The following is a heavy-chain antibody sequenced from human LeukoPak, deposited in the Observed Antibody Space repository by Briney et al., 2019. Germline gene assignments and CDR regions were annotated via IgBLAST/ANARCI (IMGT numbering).Heavy chain of an antibody. V-gene: IGHV4-59*08. J-gene: IGHJ4*02. CDR1: GGSIGGYH. CDR2: LYYNGVT. D-gene: IGHD2-21*01. CDR3: ARLGDCGHDCYSHDY. Sequence: SETLSLTCIVSGGSIGGYHWGWVRQPPGKGQEYISFLYYNGVTNYNPYLKSRVTMSVDPSNNQFSLKLSSVTAADTPVYYCARLGDCGHDCYSHDYWGQGTLGTVSS.